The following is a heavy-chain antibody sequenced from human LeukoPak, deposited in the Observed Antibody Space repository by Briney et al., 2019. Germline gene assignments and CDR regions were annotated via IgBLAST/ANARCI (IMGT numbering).Heavy chain of an antibody. CDR2: ISYDGSNK. CDR3: ARGLRPGHY. CDR1: GFTFSSYG. D-gene: IGHD4-17*01. Sequence: GRSLRLSYAASGFTFSSYGMHWVRQAPGKGLEWVAVISYDGSNKYYADSVKGRFTISRDNAKNSLYLQMNSLRAEDTAVYYCARGLRPGHYWGQGTLVTVSS. J-gene: IGHJ4*02. V-gene: IGHV3-30*03.